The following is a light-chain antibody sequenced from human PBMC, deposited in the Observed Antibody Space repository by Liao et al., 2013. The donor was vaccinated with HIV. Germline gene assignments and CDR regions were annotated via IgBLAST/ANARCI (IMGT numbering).Light chain of an antibody. V-gene: IGLV3-21*01. J-gene: IGLJ1*01. CDR3: QVWDSSTGDV. CDR1: NIGTKS. CDR2: HDS. Sequence: SYELTQPPSVSVAPGKTARITCGGNNIGTKSVHWYQQKPGQAPVLVIYHDSDRPSGIPERFSGSNSGNTATLTISRVEAGDEADYYCQVWDSSTGDVFGTGTKVTVL.